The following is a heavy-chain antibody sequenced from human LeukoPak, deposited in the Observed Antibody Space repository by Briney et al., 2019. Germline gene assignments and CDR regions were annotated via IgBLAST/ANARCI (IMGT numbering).Heavy chain of an antibody. V-gene: IGHV1-2*02. CDR2: INPNGGGT. D-gene: IGHD3-3*01. CDR1: GYTFIGHY. Sequence: ASVKVSCKPSGYTFIGHYIHWVRQAPGQGLEWMGWINPNGGGTNYAQKFQGRVTMTRDTSVSTAYMELSGLRSDDTAVYYCAVCNGYHDFWSGPFDYWGQGTRVSVSS. CDR3: AVCNGYHDFWSGPFDY. J-gene: IGHJ4*02.